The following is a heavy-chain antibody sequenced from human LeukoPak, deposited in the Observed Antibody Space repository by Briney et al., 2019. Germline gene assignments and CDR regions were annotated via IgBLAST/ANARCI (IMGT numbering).Heavy chain of an antibody. Sequence: SQTLSLTCTVSGGSISSGDYYWSWIRQPPGKGLGWIGYIYYSGSTYYNPSLKSRVTISVDTSKNQFSLKLSSVTAADTAVYYCARVVPAAVIFGYWGQGTLVTVSS. J-gene: IGHJ4*02. CDR2: IYYSGST. D-gene: IGHD2-2*01. CDR3: ARVVPAAVIFGY. CDR1: GGSISSGDYY. V-gene: IGHV4-30-4*08.